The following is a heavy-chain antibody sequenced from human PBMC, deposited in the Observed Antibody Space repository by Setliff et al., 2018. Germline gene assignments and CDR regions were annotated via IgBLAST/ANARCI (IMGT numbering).Heavy chain of an antibody. D-gene: IGHD5-18*01. J-gene: IGHJ6*02. CDR3: ARDRTAYSYGLDV. V-gene: IGHV1-2*02. CDR2: IDPNIGDT. Sequence: ASVKVSCKTSAYTFSGYYIHWVRQAPGQGLQWMGWIDPNIGDTNYAPKFQGRVTMTRDTSIKTAYLEVNGLTSDDTAVYYCARDRTAYSYGLDVWGQGTTVTVSS. CDR1: AYTFSGYY.